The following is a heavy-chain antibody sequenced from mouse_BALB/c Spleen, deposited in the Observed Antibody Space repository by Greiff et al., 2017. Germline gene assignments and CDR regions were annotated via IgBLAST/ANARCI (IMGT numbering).Heavy chain of an antibody. V-gene: IGHV8-11*01. J-gene: IGHJ1*01. Sequence: QVTLKESGPGILQPSQTLSLTCSFSGFSLSTYGIGVGWIRQPSGKGLEWLAHIWWNDNKYYNTALKSRLTISKDTSNNQVFLKIASVDTADTATYYCARIGGTYWYFDVWGAGTTVTVSS. CDR3: ARIGGTYWYFDV. D-gene: IGHD2-14*01. CDR2: IWWNDNK. CDR1: GFSLSTYGIG.